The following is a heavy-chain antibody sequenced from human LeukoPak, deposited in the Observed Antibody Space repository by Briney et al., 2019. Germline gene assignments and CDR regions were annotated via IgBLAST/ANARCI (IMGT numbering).Heavy chain of an antibody. Sequence: ASVEVSCKTSGYTFTNDYMHRVRQAPGQGLEWMGVINPGDGTTKYAQKFQGRVTMTRDTSTSTLYMELSSLRSEDTAMYYCSKVGQLVFDYWGQGTLVTVSS. CDR1: GYTFTNDY. CDR3: SKVGQLVFDY. J-gene: IGHJ4*02. CDR2: INPGDGTT. V-gene: IGHV1-46*03. D-gene: IGHD6-6*01.